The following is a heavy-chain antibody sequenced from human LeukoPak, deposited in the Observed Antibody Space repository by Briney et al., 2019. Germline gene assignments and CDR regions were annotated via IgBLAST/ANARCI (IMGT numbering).Heavy chain of an antibody. CDR3: ARGHWDIVLMVYARPRDWFDP. CDR1: GYTFTGYY. D-gene: IGHD2-8*01. J-gene: IGHJ5*02. CDR2: INPNSGGT. V-gene: IGHV1-2*02. Sequence: ASVKVSCKASGYTFTGYYMHWVRQAPGQGLEWMGWINPNSGGTNYAQKFQGRVTMTRDTSISTAYMELSRLRSDDTAVYYCARGHWDIVLMVYARPRDWFDPWGQGTLVTVSS.